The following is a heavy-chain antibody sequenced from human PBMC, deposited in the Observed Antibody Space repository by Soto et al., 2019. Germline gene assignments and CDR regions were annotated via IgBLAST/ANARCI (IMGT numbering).Heavy chain of an antibody. CDR2: IYYSGST. J-gene: IGHJ6*02. CDR1: GGSISSGDYY. D-gene: IGHD2-2*01. Sequence: SETMSLTCTVSGGSISSGDYYWSWIRQPPGKGLEWIGYIYYSGSTYYNPSLKSRVTISVDTSKNQFSLKLSSVTAADTAVYYCARGYCSSTSCLNYYYYGMDVWGQGTTVTVSS. CDR3: ARGYCSSTSCLNYYYYGMDV. V-gene: IGHV4-30-4*01.